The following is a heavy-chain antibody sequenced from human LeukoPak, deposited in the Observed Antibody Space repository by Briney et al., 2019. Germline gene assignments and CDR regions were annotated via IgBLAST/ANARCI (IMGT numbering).Heavy chain of an antibody. J-gene: IGHJ4*02. Sequence: SQTLSLTCTVSGGSVSSGDYYWSWIRQHPGKGLEWIGYIYYSGTTYYNPSLKSRLTISLDTSKNQFSLKLTSVTAADTAVCYCARAAQNWNNAPYFDFWGQETLVTVSS. D-gene: IGHD1/OR15-1a*01. CDR2: IYYSGTT. V-gene: IGHV4-30-4*01. CDR3: ARAAQNWNNAPYFDF. CDR1: GGSVSSGDYY.